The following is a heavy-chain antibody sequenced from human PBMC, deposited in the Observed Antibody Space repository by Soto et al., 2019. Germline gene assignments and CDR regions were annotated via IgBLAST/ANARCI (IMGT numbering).Heavy chain of an antibody. Sequence: GGSLRLSCAASGFTSSSYAMSWVRQAPGKGLEWVSVISGSGGSTYYADSVKGRFTISRDNSKNTLYLQMNSLRAEDTAVYYCARRSSSWYFDYWGQGTLVTVSS. CDR1: GFTSSSYA. V-gene: IGHV3-23*01. CDR2: ISGSGGST. D-gene: IGHD6-13*01. CDR3: ARRSSSWYFDY. J-gene: IGHJ4*02.